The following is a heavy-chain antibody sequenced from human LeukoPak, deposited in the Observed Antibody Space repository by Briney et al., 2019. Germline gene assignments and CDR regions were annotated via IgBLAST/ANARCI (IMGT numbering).Heavy chain of an antibody. CDR3: AKDALITMIVVVSYYFDY. CDR2: ISGSGGST. J-gene: IGHJ4*02. CDR1: GFTFSSYA. V-gene: IGHV3-23*01. D-gene: IGHD3-22*01. Sequence: GGSLRLSCAASGFTFSSYAMSWVRQAPGKGLEWVSAISGSGGSTYYADSVKGRFTISRNNSKNTLYLQMNSLRAEDTAVYYCAKDALITMIVVVSYYFDYWGQGTLVTVSS.